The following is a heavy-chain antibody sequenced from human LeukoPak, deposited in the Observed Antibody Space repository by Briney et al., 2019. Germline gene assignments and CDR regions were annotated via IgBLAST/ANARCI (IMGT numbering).Heavy chain of an antibody. CDR3: ARASDDFGDYGFDY. J-gene: IGHJ4*02. CDR1: SGSISYFY. V-gene: IGHV4-59*12. CDR2: IHYTGST. Sequence: SETLSLTCTVSSGSISYFYWNWIRQPPGKGLEWIGYIHYTGSTNYNPSLQSRLTMSMDTSKNQFSLRLSSATAADTAVYYCARASDDFGDYGFDYWGQGTLVTVSS. D-gene: IGHD4-17*01.